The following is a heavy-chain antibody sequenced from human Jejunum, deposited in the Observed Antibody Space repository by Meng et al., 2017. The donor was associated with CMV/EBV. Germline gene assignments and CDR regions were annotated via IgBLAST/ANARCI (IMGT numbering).Heavy chain of an antibody. CDR1: GDSITKTYW. CDR2: IFHRGYT. Sequence: LPCTVSGDSITKTYWWSWVRQSPGKGLEWIGEIFHRGYTNYNPSLESRATISVEKAKNQFSLNLTSVTAADTAIYYCARVPGHNWFDPWGKGILVTVSS. V-gene: IGHV4-4*02. J-gene: IGHJ5*02. CDR3: ARVPGHNWFDP.